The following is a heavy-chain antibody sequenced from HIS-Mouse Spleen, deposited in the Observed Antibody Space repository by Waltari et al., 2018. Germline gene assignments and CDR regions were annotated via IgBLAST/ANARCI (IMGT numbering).Heavy chain of an antibody. Sequence: QVQLVQSGAEVKKPGASVKVTCKASGDTFTGYYRHRVGQAPGQGLEWMGWINPNSGGTNYAQKFQGRVTMTRDTSISTAYMGLSRLRSDDTAVYYCARGTGTDAFDIWGQGTMVTVSS. CDR1: GDTFTGYY. J-gene: IGHJ3*02. D-gene: IGHD1-1*01. CDR3: ARGTGTDAFDI. CDR2: INPNSGGT. V-gene: IGHV1-2*02.